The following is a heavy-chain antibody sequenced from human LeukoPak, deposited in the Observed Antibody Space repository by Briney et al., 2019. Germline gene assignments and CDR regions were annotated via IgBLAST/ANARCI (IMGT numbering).Heavy chain of an antibody. Sequence: GGSLRLSCEVSGLSVRGSYMSWVRQAPGKGLEWVSVIYSGDRTYYADSVKGRFTISRDTSKNTLYLQVNNLRADDTAMYYCTRDLTGTTWSENDYWGQGTLVTISS. CDR1: GLSVRGSY. D-gene: IGHD6-13*01. V-gene: IGHV3-53*01. J-gene: IGHJ4*02. CDR3: TRDLTGTTWSENDY. CDR2: IYSGDRT.